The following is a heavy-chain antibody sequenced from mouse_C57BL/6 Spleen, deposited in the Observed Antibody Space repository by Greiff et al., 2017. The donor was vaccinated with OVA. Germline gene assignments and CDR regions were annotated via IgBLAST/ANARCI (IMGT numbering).Heavy chain of an antibody. D-gene: IGHD2-3*01. CDR1: GYTFTSYW. CDR3: ARLIYDGYHYAMDY. J-gene: IGHJ4*01. V-gene: IGHV1-69*01. Sequence: QVQLKESGAELVMPGASVKLSCKASGYTFTSYWMHWVKQRPGQGLEWIGEIDPSDSYTNYNQKFKGKSTLTVDKSSSTAYMQLNSLTSEDSAVYYCARLIYDGYHYAMDYWGQGTSVTVSS. CDR2: IDPSDSYT.